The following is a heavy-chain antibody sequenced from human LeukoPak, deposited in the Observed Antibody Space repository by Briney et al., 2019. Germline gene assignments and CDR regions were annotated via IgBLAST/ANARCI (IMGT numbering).Heavy chain of an antibody. D-gene: IGHD6-13*01. CDR2: IYHSGST. J-gene: IGHJ5*02. V-gene: IGHV4-38-2*01. Sequence: PGGSLRLSCAASGLTFSSYSMNWVRQPPGKGLEWIGSIYHSGSTYYNPSLKSRVTISVDTSKNQFSLKLSSVTAADTAVYFCARAYRSSWYANWFDPWGQGALVTVSS. CDR1: GLTFSSYS. CDR3: ARAYRSSWYANWFDP.